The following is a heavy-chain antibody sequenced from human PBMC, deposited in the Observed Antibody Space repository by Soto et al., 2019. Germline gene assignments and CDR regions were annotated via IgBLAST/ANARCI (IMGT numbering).Heavy chain of an antibody. D-gene: IGHD1-26*01. CDR3: ARDAHGSGSYTDDDAFDI. V-gene: IGHV1-2*02. J-gene: IGHJ3*02. CDR1: GYTFTGYY. CDR2: INPNSGGT. Sequence: ASVKVSCKASGYTFTGYYMHWLRQAPGQGLEWMGWINPNSGGTNYAQKFQGRDTMTRDTSISTAYMELSRLRSDDTAVYYCARDAHGSGSYTDDDAFDIWGQGTMVTVS.